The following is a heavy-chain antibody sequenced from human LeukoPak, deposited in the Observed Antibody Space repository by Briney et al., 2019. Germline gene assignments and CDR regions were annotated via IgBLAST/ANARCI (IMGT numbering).Heavy chain of an antibody. Sequence: PGGSLRLSCAASGFTFSSYSMNWVRQAPGKGLEWVSGVFGSGGSAHYADSVKGRFTISRDNSKNTVYLEMSSLRAEDTAIYYCGKTTTGYSSGQKPAWPVDYWGQGTLVTVSS. J-gene: IGHJ4*02. CDR2: VFGSGGSA. V-gene: IGHV3-23*01. CDR3: GKTTTGYSSGQKPAWPVDY. D-gene: IGHD6-19*01. CDR1: GFTFSSYS.